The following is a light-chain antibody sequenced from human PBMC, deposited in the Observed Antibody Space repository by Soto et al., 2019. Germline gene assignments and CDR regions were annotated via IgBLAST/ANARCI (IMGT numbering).Light chain of an antibody. Sequence: QSVLTQPASVSGSPGQSITISCTGTSSDVGSYNLVSWYHQHPGKAPKLMIYEGSKRPSGVSNRFSGSKSGNTASLTISGFQAEEEADYYCCSYAGGDTFVFGTGTKVTVL. CDR2: EGS. CDR3: CSYAGGDTFV. J-gene: IGLJ1*01. CDR1: SSDVGSYNL. V-gene: IGLV2-23*01.